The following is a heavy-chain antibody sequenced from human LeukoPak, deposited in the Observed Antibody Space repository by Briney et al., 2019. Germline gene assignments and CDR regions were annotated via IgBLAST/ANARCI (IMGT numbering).Heavy chain of an antibody. J-gene: IGHJ4*02. Sequence: GGSLRLSCAASGFTFDAYAMHWVRQAPGKGLEWASGTSWNGGGMGYAVSVKGRFTISRDNAKNSLYLQMNSLRDEDTALYYCAKDITGGRSSPYFDSWGQGTLVTVSS. CDR2: TSWNGGGM. D-gene: IGHD6-6*01. V-gene: IGHV3-9*01. CDR3: AKDITGGRSSPYFDS. CDR1: GFTFDAYA.